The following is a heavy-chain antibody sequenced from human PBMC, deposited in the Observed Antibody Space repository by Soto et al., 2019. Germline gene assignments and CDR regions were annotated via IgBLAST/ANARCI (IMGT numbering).Heavy chain of an antibody. D-gene: IGHD6-19*01. Sequence: SQTLSLTCAISGDSVSSNSAAWNWIRQSPSRGLEWLGRTYFRSKWYNDFAVSVRSRITINPDTSKNQFSLQLNSVTPEDTAVYYCARGIALAGETYIDYWGQGTLVTAPQ. CDR3: ARGIALAGETYIDY. J-gene: IGHJ4*02. CDR2: TYFRSKWYN. V-gene: IGHV6-1*01. CDR1: GDSVSSNSAA.